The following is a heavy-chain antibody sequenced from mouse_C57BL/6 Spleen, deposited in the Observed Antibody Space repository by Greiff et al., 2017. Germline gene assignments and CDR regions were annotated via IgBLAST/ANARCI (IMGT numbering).Heavy chain of an antibody. CDR2: IHPNSGST. CDR3: ARSGNISNYAWFAY. D-gene: IGHD2-5*01. J-gene: IGHJ3*01. Sequence: QVQLKQSGAELVKPGASVKLSCKASGYTFTSYWMHWVKQRPGQGLEWIGMIHPNSGSTNYNEKFKSKATLTVDKSSSTAYMQLSSLTSEDSAVYYCARSGNISNYAWFAYWGQGTLVTVSA. CDR1: GYTFTSYW. V-gene: IGHV1-64*01.